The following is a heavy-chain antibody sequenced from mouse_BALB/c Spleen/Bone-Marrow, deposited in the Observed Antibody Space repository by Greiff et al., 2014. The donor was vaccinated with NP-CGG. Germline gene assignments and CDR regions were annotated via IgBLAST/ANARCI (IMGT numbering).Heavy chain of an antibody. Sequence: EVQLQQSGAELVKPGASVKLSCTASGFNIKDTYMHWVKQRPEQGLEWIGRIDPANGNTKYDPKFQGKAPITADTSSNTAYLQLSSLTSEDTAVYYCAMYYYGSSLFAYWGQGTLVTVSA. J-gene: IGHJ3*01. CDR3: AMYYYGSSLFAY. CDR2: IDPANGNT. V-gene: IGHV14-3*02. D-gene: IGHD1-1*01. CDR1: GFNIKDTY.